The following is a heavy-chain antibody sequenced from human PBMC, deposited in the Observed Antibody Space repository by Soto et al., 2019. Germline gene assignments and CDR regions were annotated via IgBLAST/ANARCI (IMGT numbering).Heavy chain of an antibody. J-gene: IGHJ4*02. Sequence: QVQLVQSGAEVTKPGSSVTVSCTASGDTFSRFTLSWVRQAPGQGLEWMGRIIPMLGMSNSALKFQGRVTITADKSTNTVYMHLNSLRSEDTAVYYCATSYGSGSAYFDSWGQGTLVTVSS. V-gene: IGHV1-69*02. CDR2: IIPMLGMS. D-gene: IGHD3-10*01. CDR1: GDTFSRFT. CDR3: ATSYGSGSAYFDS.